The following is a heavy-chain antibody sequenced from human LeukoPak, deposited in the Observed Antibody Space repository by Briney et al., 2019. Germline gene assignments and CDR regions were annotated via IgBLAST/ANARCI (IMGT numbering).Heavy chain of an antibody. J-gene: IGHJ5*01. D-gene: IGHD2-15*01. V-gene: IGHV3-48*01. Sequence: PGGSLRLSCAASGFTFSSYSMSWVRQAPGKGLEWVSYISTSSSIIYYADSVKGRFTISRDDAKNSVSLQMNSLRAEDTAVYYCIKDMGYCSGGSCYRWFASWGQGALVTVSP. CDR2: ISTSSSII. CDR3: IKDMGYCSGGSCYRWFAS. CDR1: GFTFSSYS.